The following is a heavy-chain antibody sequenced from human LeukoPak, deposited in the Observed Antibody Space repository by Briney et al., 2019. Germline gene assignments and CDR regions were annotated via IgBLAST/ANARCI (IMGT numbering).Heavy chain of an antibody. J-gene: IGHJ6*03. CDR3: ARARVERGYDFFGDNYYYYYMDV. V-gene: IGHV1-69*13. D-gene: IGHD5-12*01. CDR1: GGTFSSYA. Sequence: GASVKVSCKASGGTFSSYAISWVRQAPGQGLEWMGGIIPIFGTANYAQKFQGRVTITADESTSTAYMELSSLRSEDTAVYYCARARVERGYDFFGDNYYYYYMDVWGKGTTVTISS. CDR2: IIPIFGTA.